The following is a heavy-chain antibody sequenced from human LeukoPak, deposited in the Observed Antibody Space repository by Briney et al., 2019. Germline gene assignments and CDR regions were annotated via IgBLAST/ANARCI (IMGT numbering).Heavy chain of an antibody. V-gene: IGHV1-2*02. J-gene: IGHJ3*02. Sequence: ASVKVSCKTSGISFSNDSISWVRQAPGQGLEWMGWINPNSGGTNYAQKFQGRVTMTRDTPISTAYMELSRLRSDDTAVYYCASPYDYGDHYLDALDIWGQGTMVTVSS. CDR2: INPNSGGT. D-gene: IGHD4-17*01. CDR1: GISFSNDS. CDR3: ASPYDYGDHYLDALDI.